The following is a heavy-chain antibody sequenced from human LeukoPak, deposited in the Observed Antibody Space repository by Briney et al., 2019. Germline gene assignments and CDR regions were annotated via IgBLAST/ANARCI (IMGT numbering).Heavy chain of an antibody. CDR2: FYYSGST. J-gene: IGHJ6*02. V-gene: IGHV4-39*02. CDR1: GVSISSSDYY. Sequence: SETLSLTCTVSGVSISSSDYYWVWLRQPPGKGLEWIGSFYYSGSTYYNLSLKSRVTISVDTSNNHFSLKLTSVTAADTAVYYCARISGPYYYGLDVWGQGTTVTVSS. D-gene: IGHD3-10*01. CDR3: ARISGPYYYGLDV.